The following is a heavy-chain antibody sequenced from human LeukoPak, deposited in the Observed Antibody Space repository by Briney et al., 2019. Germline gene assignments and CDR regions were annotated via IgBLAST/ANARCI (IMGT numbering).Heavy chain of an antibody. CDR1: GYTFTGYY. CDR2: INPDNGGT. V-gene: IGHV1-2*02. J-gene: IGHJ4*02. Sequence: ASVKVSCKASGYTFTGYYMHWVRQAPGQGLEWMGWINPDNGGTNYAQKFQGRVTMARDMSISTACMELSRLKSDDTAVYYCARDPWDYWGQGTLVTVSS. CDR3: ARDPWDY.